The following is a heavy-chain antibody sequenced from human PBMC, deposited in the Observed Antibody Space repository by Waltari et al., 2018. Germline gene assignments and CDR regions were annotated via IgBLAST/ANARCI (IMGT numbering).Heavy chain of an antibody. V-gene: IGHV4-59*01. Sequence: QVQLQESGPGLVKPSETLSLTCTVSGGSINNYYWTWIRQPPGKGLEWIGYIYYSGSTNANPSLRSRVTISVDTSKNQLSLKLTSVTAADTALYYCARALPSPDFGVVTIHFDPWGQGTLVTVSS. CDR3: ARALPSPDFGVVTIHFDP. D-gene: IGHD3-3*01. J-gene: IGHJ5*02. CDR1: GGSINNYY. CDR2: IYYSGST.